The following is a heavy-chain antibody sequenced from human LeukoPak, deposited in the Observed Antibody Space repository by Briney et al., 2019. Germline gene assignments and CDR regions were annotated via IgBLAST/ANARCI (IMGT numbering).Heavy chain of an antibody. D-gene: IGHD2-15*01. CDR1: GYTFTGYY. J-gene: IGHJ6*02. CDR2: INPNSGGT. Sequence: GASVKVSCKASGYTFTGYYMHWVRQAPGQGLEWMGWINPNSGGTNYAQKFQGRVTMTRDTSISTAYMELSRLRSDDTAVYYCARDIVHRLYYYYYGMDVWGQGTTVTVSS. V-gene: IGHV1-2*02. CDR3: ARDIVHRLYYYYYGMDV.